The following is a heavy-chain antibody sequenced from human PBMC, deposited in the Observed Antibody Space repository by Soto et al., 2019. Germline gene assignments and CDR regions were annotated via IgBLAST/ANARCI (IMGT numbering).Heavy chain of an antibody. CDR3: ARGGGTSSSWYDS. D-gene: IGHD6-13*01. Sequence: QVQLQQSGPGLVKPSQTLSLTCAISGDSVSSNIAAWNWIRQSPSRGLEWLGRTCYRSKWYNDYEVAVKSRIIVNTETSKNQFSLQLNSVTPEDTAVYYCARGGGTSSSWYDSWGQGSLVTVSS. J-gene: IGHJ5*01. V-gene: IGHV6-1*01. CDR2: TCYRSKWYN. CDR1: GDSVSSNIAA.